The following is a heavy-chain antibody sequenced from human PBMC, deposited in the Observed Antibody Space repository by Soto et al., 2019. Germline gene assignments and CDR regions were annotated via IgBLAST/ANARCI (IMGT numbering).Heavy chain of an antibody. V-gene: IGHV3-23*05. Sequence: EVQLLESGGDLVQPGGSLRLSCAASGFTFTNYLMTWVRQAPGKGLEWVSSIDKSGGDTYYADSVKGRFTISRDNSKNTRNLQMNGLRAEYTDQYYCAKDTYRRSWYCWGQGTLVTVSS. J-gene: IGHJ4*02. CDR1: GFTFTNYL. D-gene: IGHD5-12*01. CDR3: AKDTYRRSWYC. CDR2: IDKSGGDT.